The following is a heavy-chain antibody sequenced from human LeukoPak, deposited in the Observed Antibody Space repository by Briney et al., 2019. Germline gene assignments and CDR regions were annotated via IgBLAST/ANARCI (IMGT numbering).Heavy chain of an antibody. CDR3: ARDERGIDY. V-gene: IGHV3-21*01. D-gene: IGHD6-13*01. CDR1: GFTVSSNY. J-gene: IGHJ4*02. CDR2: ISSSSGYL. Sequence: GGSLRLSCAASGFTVSSNYMSWVRQAPGKGLEWVSSISSSSGYLYYADSVRGRFTISRDNAKGSVLLQMNSLRADDTAVYYCARDERGIDYWGQGTLVTVSS.